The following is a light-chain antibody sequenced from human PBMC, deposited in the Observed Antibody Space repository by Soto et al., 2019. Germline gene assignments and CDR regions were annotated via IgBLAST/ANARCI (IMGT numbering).Light chain of an antibody. CDR3: SAYKSGFSSV. CDR2: EVT. CDR1: SSDVGGYNH. Sequence: QSVLTQPASVSGSPGQSITLSCTGSSSDVGGYNHVSWYQHHPGKAPKLLIYEVTNRPSGVSNRFSGSKSGNTASLTISGLQSEDEADYYCSAYKSGFSSVFGTGTKVTVL. V-gene: IGLV2-14*01. J-gene: IGLJ1*01.